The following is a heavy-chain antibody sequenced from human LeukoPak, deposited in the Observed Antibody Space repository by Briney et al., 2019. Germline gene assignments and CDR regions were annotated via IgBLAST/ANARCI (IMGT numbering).Heavy chain of an antibody. V-gene: IGHV3-48*02. CDR2: IRTTAEGAKYA. Sequence: GGSLRLSCATSGFSFTDYPKNLVRQAPGKGLDWISNIRTTAEGAKYAYYADSVKGRVTISRDDGKNTLYLHMNSLRDDDTAVYYCAAGIRYAFDYWGQGILVTVSS. D-gene: IGHD3-9*01. CDR1: GFSFTDYP. J-gene: IGHJ4*02. CDR3: AAGIRYAFDY.